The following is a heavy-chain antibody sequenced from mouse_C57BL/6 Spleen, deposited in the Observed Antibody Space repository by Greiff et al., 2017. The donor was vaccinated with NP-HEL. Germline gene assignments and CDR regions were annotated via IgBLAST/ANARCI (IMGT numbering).Heavy chain of an antibody. D-gene: IGHD1-1*01. CDR2: ISSGSSTI. CDR1: GFTFSDYG. CDR3: ARSYGDYFDY. Sequence: DVQLQESGGGLVKPGGSLKLSCEASGFTFSDYGMHWVRQAPEKGLEWVAYISSGSSTIYYADTVKGRFTISRDNAKHTLFLQMTSLRSEATAMYYCARSYGDYFDYWGQGTTLTVSS. J-gene: IGHJ2*01. V-gene: IGHV5-17*01.